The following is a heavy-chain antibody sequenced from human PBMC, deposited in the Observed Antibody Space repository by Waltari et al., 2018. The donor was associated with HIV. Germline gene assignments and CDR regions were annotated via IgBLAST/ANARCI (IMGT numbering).Heavy chain of an antibody. V-gene: IGHV3-21*01. CDR1: GFTFSTYS. J-gene: IGHJ4*02. D-gene: IGHD3-22*01. Sequence: VQLVESGGGLVKLGGSLRLSCAASGFTFSTYSMHWARQALRKGLEWVSSISSSNTYIYYADSVKGRFTISRDNAKNSLYLQMNSLRAEDTAVYFCARGTYYYDSSGYYDNLPFDYWGQGTLVTVSS. CDR3: ARGTYYYDSSGYYDNLPFDY. CDR2: ISSSNTYI.